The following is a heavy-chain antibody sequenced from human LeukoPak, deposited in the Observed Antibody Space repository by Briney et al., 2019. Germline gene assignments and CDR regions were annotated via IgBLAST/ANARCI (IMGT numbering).Heavy chain of an antibody. CDR2: ISSSGSTI. J-gene: IGHJ4*02. V-gene: IGHV3-48*03. Sequence: GGSLRLSCAASGFTFSSYEMNWVRQAPGKGLEWVSYISSSGSTIYYADSVKGRFTISRDNAKNSLYLQMNSLRAEDTAVYYCARIMTQQMVFDYWGQGTLVTVSS. D-gene: IGHD6-13*01. CDR1: GFTFSSYE. CDR3: ARIMTQQMVFDY.